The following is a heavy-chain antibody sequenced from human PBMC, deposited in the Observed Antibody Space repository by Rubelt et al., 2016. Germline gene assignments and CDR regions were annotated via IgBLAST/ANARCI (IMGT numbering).Heavy chain of an antibody. Sequence: EVQLVESGGGLVQPGGSLRLSCAASGFTFSSYSMNWVRQAPGKGLEWVSYISTASSTIYYADSVSGRFTRSRDNAKSSLYLQMNSLRVEDTAMYYCARDYGSAVAGSYFDYWGQGTLVTVSS. J-gene: IGHJ4*02. CDR2: ISTASSTI. V-gene: IGHV3-48*04. CDR1: GFTFSSYS. D-gene: IGHD6-13*01. CDR3: ARDYGSAVAGSYFDY.